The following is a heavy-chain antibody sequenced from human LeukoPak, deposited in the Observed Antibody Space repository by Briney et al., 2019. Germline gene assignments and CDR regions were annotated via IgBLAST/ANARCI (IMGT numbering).Heavy chain of an antibody. CDR3: ARDTLESYGSGSYRWFDP. J-gene: IGHJ5*02. V-gene: IGHV4-59*01. CDR2: IYCSGST. CDR1: GASISSSS. D-gene: IGHD3-10*01. Sequence: SETLSLTCTISGASISSSSWSWIRHPPEKGLEWIGYIYCSGSTNYNPSLKSRVTISVDTSKNHFSLKLSSVTAADTAVYYCARDTLESYGSGSYRWFDPWGQGALVTVSS.